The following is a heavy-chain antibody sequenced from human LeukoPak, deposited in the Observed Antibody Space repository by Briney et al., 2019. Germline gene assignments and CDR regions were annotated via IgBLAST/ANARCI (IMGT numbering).Heavy chain of an antibody. D-gene: IGHD6-13*01. J-gene: IGHJ4*02. V-gene: IGHV1-2*02. CDR2: INPNNGGT. Sequence: ASVKVSCKASGYTFTVFHMHWVRQAPGQGLEWMGWINPNNGGTNYAQKFQGRVTMTRDTSISTAYMELSRLRSDDTAVYYCAREHPGIAAAGTLGYFDYWGQGTLVTVSS. CDR3: AREHPGIAAAGTLGYFDY. CDR1: GYTFTVFH.